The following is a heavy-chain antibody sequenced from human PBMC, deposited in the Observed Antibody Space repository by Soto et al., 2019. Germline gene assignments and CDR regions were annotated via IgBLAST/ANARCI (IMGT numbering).Heavy chain of an antibody. CDR1: GFTFSKAY. Sequence: EVQLVESGGGLVKPGGSLRLSCTASGFTFSKAYMNWVRQAPGKGLEWVGRIKSKTDGGTTDYEAPVKGRFTISRDDSKNTLYLQMNSLKTQDTAVYYCTGARGDYWGQGTLVTVSS. J-gene: IGHJ4*02. CDR2: IKSKTDGGTT. D-gene: IGHD1-26*01. V-gene: IGHV3-15*01. CDR3: TGARGDY.